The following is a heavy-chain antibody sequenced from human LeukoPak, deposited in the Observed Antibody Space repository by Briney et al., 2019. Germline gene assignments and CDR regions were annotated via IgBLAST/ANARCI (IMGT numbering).Heavy chain of an antibody. J-gene: IGHJ4*02. D-gene: IGHD3-22*01. CDR2: IYSSGNT. V-gene: IGHV4-39*01. Sequence: SSETLSLTCSVSGGSISSSDSYWGWIRQPPGKGLEWIGSIYSSGNTYYNPSLKSRVTISVDTSKNQFSLRLSSVTAADTAVYYCARLSYYYDSSGYYYAYQYYFDYWGQGTLVTVSS. CDR3: ARLSYYYDSSGYYYAYQYYFDY. CDR1: GGSISSSDSY.